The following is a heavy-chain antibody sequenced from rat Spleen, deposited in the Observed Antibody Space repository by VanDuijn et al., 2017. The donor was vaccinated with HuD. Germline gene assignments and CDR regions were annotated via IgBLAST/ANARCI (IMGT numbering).Heavy chain of an antibody. J-gene: IGHJ2*01. D-gene: IGHD1-12*01. CDR2: INSAGST. CDR3: ARTSWDDFDY. V-gene: IGHV3-3*01. Sequence: EVQLQESGPGLVKPSQSLSLTCSVTFYSITSSYRWNWIRKFPGNKLEWMGYINSAGSTNYNPSLKSPISITRDTSKNQFFLQVNSLTTEDTATYDCARTSWDDFDYWGQGVMVTVSS. CDR1: FYSITSSYR.